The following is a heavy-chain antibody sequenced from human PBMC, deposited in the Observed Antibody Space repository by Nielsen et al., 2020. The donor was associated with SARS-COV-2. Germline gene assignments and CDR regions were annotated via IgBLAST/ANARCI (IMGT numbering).Heavy chain of an antibody. Sequence: GESLKISCKASGYSSTNSSITWMRQKPGKGLEWIGRIDPRDSYTNYSPSFKGHVTMSVDKSRTTSGRTTAYLQWRSLEASGTAVFYSATHCPSNWYSDFWGQGTLVTVSS. D-gene: IGHD2-21*01. CDR3: ATHCPSNWYSDF. CDR1: GYSSTNSS. CDR2: IDPRDSYT. J-gene: IGHJ4*02. V-gene: IGHV5-10-1*01.